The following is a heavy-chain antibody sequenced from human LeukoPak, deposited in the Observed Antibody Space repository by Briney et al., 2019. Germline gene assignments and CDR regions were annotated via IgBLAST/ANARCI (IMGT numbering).Heavy chain of an antibody. Sequence: GGSLRLSCAASGFTFSDYYMSWIRQAPGKGLEWVSYISSSGSTIYYADSVKGRFTISGDNAKNSLYLQMNSLRAEDTAVYYCARIRSSDYFDCWGQGTLVTVSS. D-gene: IGHD6-13*01. CDR1: GFTFSDYY. CDR2: ISSSGSTI. CDR3: ARIRSSDYFDC. J-gene: IGHJ4*02. V-gene: IGHV3-11*01.